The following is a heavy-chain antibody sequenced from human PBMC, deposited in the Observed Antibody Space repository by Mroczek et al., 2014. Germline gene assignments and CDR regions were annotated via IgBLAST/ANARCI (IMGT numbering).Heavy chain of an antibody. CDR3: ARAVGANNVVVPAAIDWFDP. D-gene: IGHD2-2*01. CDR1: GGTFSSYA. V-gene: IGHV1-69*12. J-gene: IGHJ5*02. Sequence: QVQLVQSGAEVKKPGSSVKVSCKASGGTFSSYAISWVRQAPGQGLEWMGGIIPIFGTANYAQKFQGRVTITADESTSTAYMELSSLRSEDTAVYYCARAVGANNVVVPAAIDWFDPWGQGTLVTVSS. CDR2: IIPIFGTA.